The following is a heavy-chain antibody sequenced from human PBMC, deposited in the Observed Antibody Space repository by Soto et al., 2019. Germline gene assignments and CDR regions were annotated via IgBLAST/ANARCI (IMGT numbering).Heavy chain of an antibody. CDR3: ATAIPAARIYGYFDY. CDR2: FDPEDGET. D-gene: IGHD2-2*01. V-gene: IGHV1-24*01. Sequence: ASVKVSCKVSGYTLTELSMHWVRQAPGKGLEWMGGFDPEDGETIYAQKFQGRVTMTEDTSTDTAYMELSSLRSEDTAVYYCATAIPAARIYGYFDYWGQGTLVTVS. CDR1: GYTLTELS. J-gene: IGHJ4*02.